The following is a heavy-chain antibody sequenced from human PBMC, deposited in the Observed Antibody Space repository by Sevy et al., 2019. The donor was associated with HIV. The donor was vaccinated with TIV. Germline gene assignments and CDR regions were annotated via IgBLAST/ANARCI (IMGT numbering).Heavy chain of an antibody. J-gene: IGHJ6*02. Sequence: ASVKVSCKASGYTFTSHGISWVQQAPGQGLEWMGWISAYNGNTNYAQKLQGRVTMTTDTSTSTAYMELRSLRSDDTAVYYCARGSRYSSSVFDMDVWGQGTTVTVSS. CDR2: ISAYNGNT. D-gene: IGHD6-6*01. V-gene: IGHV1-18*01. CDR1: GYTFTSHG. CDR3: ARGSRYSSSVFDMDV.